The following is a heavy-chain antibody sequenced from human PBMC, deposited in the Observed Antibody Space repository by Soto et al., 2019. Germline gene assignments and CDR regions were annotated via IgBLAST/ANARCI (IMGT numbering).Heavy chain of an antibody. CDR2: IYHSGST. J-gene: IGHJ5*02. CDR1: GGSISSSNW. D-gene: IGHD6-19*01. CDR3: ARDRRQWLVCFDNWFDP. V-gene: IGHV4-4*02. Sequence: QVQLQESGPGLVKPSGTLSLTCAVSGGSISSSNWWSWVRQPPGKGLEWMGEIYHSGSTNYNPSLKSRDTTSVDKSKHQFSRTQSAVTAADTAVYYCARDRRQWLVCFDNWFDPWGQGTQVTVSS.